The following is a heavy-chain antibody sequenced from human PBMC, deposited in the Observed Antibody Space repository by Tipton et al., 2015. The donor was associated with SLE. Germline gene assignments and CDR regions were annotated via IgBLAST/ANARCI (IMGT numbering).Heavy chain of an antibody. CDR2: IYNIEIS. V-gene: IGHV4-59*11. CDR3: ARGAGYDFWSGYLNWFDP. D-gene: IGHD3-3*01. CDR1: GGSITSHY. J-gene: IGHJ5*02. Sequence: LRLSCSVTGGSITSHYWTWIRQAPGKGLEWIGHIYNIEISNYNPSLKSRVTISVDTSKNEFSLKLTSVTAADTAVYYCARGAGYDFWSGYLNWFDPWGQGTLVIVSP.